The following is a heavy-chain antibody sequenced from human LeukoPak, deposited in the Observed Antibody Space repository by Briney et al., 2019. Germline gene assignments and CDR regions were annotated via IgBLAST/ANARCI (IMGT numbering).Heavy chain of an antibody. CDR2: IDWDDDK. J-gene: IGHJ6*02. D-gene: IGHD6-6*01. CDR3: ARISMEYSSSSRPEGVSYYYYGIDV. V-gene: IGHV2-70*11. Sequence: SGPTLVNPTLTLTLTFAFSGFSLSTSGMCVSWIRQPPGKALEWLARIDWDDDKYYSTPLKTRLTISKDTSKNQVVLTMTNMDPVDTATDYCARISMEYSSSSRPEGVSYYYYGIDVWGQGTTVTVSS. CDR1: GFSLSTSGMC.